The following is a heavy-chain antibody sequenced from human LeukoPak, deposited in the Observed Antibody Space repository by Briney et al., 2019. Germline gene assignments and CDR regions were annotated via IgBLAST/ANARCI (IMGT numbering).Heavy chain of an antibody. CDR1: GFTFSSYS. D-gene: IGHD6-19*01. CDR2: ISSSSSYI. J-gene: IGHJ4*02. Sequence: GGSLRLSCAASGFTFSSYSMNWVRQAPGKGLEWVSSISSSSSYIYYADSVKGRFTISRDNSKNTLYLQMNSLRAEDTAVYYCAKPGGSSGWYGGFDYWGQGTLVTVSS. V-gene: IGHV3-21*01. CDR3: AKPGGSSGWYGGFDY.